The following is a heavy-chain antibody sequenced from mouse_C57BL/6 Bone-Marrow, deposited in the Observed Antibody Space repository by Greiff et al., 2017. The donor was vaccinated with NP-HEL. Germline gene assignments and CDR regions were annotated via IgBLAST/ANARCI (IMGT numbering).Heavy chain of an antibody. V-gene: IGHV1-85*01. D-gene: IGHD1-1*01. J-gene: IGHJ4*01. Sequence: QVQLQQSGPELVKPGASVKLSCKASGYTFTSYDINWVKQRPGQGLEWIGWIYPRDGSTKYNEKFKGKATLTLDTSSSTAYMELHSLTSEDSAVYFCARDRGHYYGIAMDYWGQGTSVTVSS. CDR2: IYPRDGST. CDR3: ARDRGHYYGIAMDY. CDR1: GYTFTSYD.